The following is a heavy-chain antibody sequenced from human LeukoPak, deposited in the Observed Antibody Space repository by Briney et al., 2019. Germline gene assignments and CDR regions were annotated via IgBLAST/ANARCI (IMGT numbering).Heavy chain of an antibody. CDR3: ASLALGFCSSTNCLYFDY. V-gene: IGHV3-30*02. CDR2: IRYDGSNK. J-gene: IGHJ4*02. CDR1: GFTFSSYG. Sequence: GGSLRLSCAASGFTFSSYGMHWVRQAPGKGLEWVAFIRYDGSNKYYADSVKGRFTISRDNSKNTLYLQMNSLRADDTALYYCASLALGFCSSTNCLYFDYWSQGTLVTVSS. D-gene: IGHD2-2*01.